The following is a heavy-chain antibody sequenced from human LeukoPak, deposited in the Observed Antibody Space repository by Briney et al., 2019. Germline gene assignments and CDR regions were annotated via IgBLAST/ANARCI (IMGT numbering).Heavy chain of an antibody. Sequence: GGSLRLSCAASGFTFSSYSMTWVRQAPGKGLEWVSSISSSSSYICYADSVKGRFTISRDNAKNSLYLQMNSLRAEDTAVYYCARDSVVGATGFDYWGQGTLVTVSS. V-gene: IGHV3-21*01. CDR3: ARDSVVGATGFDY. D-gene: IGHD1-26*01. CDR1: GFTFSSYS. J-gene: IGHJ4*02. CDR2: ISSSSSYI.